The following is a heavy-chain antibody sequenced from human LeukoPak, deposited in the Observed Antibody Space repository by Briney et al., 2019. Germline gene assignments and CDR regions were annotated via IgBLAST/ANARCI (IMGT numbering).Heavy chain of an antibody. J-gene: IGHJ4*02. V-gene: IGHV1-2*02. CDR2: IHPNIGGR. CDR3: ARLTGGSETN. Sequence: ASVNASCKASGYTFTDYHIHWVRQAPGQGPEWMGWIHPNIGGRNYAQKFEGRVTMSRDTSISTVYMELSSLRSDDTAMYYCARLTGGSETNWGQGTLVTVSA. CDR1: GYTFTDYH. D-gene: IGHD1-14*01.